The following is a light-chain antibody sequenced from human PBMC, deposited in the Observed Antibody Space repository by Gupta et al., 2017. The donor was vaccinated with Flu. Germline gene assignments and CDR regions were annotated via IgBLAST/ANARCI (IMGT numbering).Light chain of an antibody. CDR2: DTT. CDR1: TSNIGAGYD. V-gene: IGLV1-40*02. Sequence: QSVLMQPPSVSGAPGQRATIVCTGSTSNIGAGYDVHWYQQFPGAAPKVLIFDTTSRPSGVPERFSASKSGTSASLAITGLQAEDEADYYCQSYDSNLSGQIFGAGTKVTV. J-gene: IGLJ2*01. CDR3: QSYDSNLSGQI.